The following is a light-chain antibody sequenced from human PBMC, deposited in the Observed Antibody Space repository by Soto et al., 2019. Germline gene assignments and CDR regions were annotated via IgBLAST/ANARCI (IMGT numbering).Light chain of an antibody. CDR3: AAWDDSLTTWV. Sequence: QSVLTQPPSASGTPGQRVTISCSRSSSNIGSDYVYWYQQLPGTAPKLLIYRNNQRPSGVPDRFSGSKSGTSASLAISGLRSEDEADYYCAAWDDSLTTWVFGGGTKLTVL. CDR2: RNN. CDR1: SSNIGSDY. J-gene: IGLJ3*02. V-gene: IGLV1-47*01.